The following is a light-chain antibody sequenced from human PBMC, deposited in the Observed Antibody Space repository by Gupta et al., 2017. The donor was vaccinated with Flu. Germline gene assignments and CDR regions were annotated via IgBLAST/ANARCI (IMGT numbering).Light chain of an antibody. J-gene: IGLJ2*01. CDR3: RVWDGSSDHVV. CDR2: DDG. CDR1: NVGSKS. Sequence: GGNNVGSKSVRWYQQKPGRAPVLVVYDDGSRPSGIPERFSGSNSGNTAALTISRVEDGDEDAYYFRVWDGSSDHVVFGGGTKLTVL. V-gene: IGLV3-21*02.